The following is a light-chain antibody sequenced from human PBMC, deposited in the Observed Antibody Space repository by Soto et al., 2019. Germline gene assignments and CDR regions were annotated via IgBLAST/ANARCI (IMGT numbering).Light chain of an antibody. CDR2: SNN. Sequence: QSVLTQPPSASGTPGQRVTISCSGRSANIGNNYVCWYQQVPGTAPKLLIYSNNQRPSGVPDRFSGSKSGTSASLAISGLRSEDEADYYCVSWDDSLSGLVFGTGTKVTVL. V-gene: IGLV1-47*02. J-gene: IGLJ1*01. CDR3: VSWDDSLSGLV. CDR1: SANIGNNY.